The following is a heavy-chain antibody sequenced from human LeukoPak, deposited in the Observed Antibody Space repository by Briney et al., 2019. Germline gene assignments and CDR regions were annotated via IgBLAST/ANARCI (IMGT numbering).Heavy chain of an antibody. J-gene: IGHJ4*02. CDR1: GFTLCSYW. V-gene: IGHV3-7*01. CDR3: LVTTRSRGFDY. D-gene: IGHD1/OR15-1a*01. Sequence: GGSLRLSRAASGFTLCSYWMSRVRQAPGKGLEWVANIKQDGSVQNYVDSVKGRFTISRDNPKNSVYLQMSSLRAEDTAVCYCLVTTRSRGFDYWGQGTLVTVSS. CDR2: IKQDGSVQ.